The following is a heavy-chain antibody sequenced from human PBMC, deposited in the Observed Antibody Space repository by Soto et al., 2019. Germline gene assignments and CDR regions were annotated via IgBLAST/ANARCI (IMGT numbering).Heavy chain of an antibody. CDR1: GFTFGDYG. CDR3: TRDGRGRKWNLASQALHX. CDR2: IRSKAFGGTA. D-gene: IGHD1-20*01. J-gene: IGHJ4*02. Sequence: LSLSCTGSGFTFGDYGMNWVRQAPGKGLEWVFFIRSKAFGGTAEYGASVKNRFIISRDDSESIAYLQMNSLKSDDTAVYYCTRDGRGRKWNLASQALHXWGQGTLLTVSX. V-gene: IGHV3-49*04.